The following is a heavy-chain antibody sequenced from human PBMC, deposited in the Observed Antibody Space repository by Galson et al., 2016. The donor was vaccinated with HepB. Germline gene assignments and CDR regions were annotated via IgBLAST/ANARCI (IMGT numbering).Heavy chain of an antibody. CDR3: AREGLADGSYFDY. CDR1: GFTFSSYA. J-gene: IGHJ4*02. CDR2: IKEDGTFQ. Sequence: SLRLSCAASGFTFSSYAMSWVRQAPGRGLEWVANIKEDGTFQCYVDSVKGRFTISRDNTKMSVHLQMNTLRVEDTAIYYCAREGLADGSYFDYWGQGTPVTISS. V-gene: IGHV3-7*01. D-gene: IGHD5-24*01.